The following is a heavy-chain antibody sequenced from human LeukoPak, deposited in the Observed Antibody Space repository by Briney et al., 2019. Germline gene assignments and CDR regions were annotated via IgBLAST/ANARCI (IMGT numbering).Heavy chain of an antibody. CDR3: AGIRGGYSYGYDAFDI. CDR2: IYTSGST. J-gene: IGHJ3*02. D-gene: IGHD5-18*01. V-gene: IGHV4-61*02. Sequence: SETLSLTCTVSGGSISSGSYYWSWIRQPAGKGLEWIGRIYTSGSTNYNPSLKSRVTISVDTSKNQFSLKLSSVTAADTAVYYCAGIRGGYSYGYDAFDIWGQGTMVTVSS. CDR1: GGSISSGSYY.